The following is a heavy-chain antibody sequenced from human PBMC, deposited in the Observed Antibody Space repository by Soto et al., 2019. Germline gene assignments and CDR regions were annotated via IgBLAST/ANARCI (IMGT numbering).Heavy chain of an antibody. CDR2: IYYSGST. CDR1: GGSISSGGYY. CDR3: ARTPRHTAMGPVSLYFDY. V-gene: IGHV4-31*03. J-gene: IGHJ4*02. Sequence: QVQLQESGPGLVKPSQTLSLTCTVSGGSISSGGYYWSWIRQHPGKGLEWIEYIYYSGSTYYNPSLKSRVTISVDTSMNQFSLKLSSVTAADTAVYYCARTPRHTAMGPVSLYFDYWGQGTLVTVSS. D-gene: IGHD5-18*01.